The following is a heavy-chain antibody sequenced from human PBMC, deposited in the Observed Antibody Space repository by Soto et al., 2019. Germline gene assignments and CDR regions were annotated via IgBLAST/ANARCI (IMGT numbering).Heavy chain of an antibody. D-gene: IGHD3-22*01. V-gene: IGHV4-59*01. J-gene: IGHJ4*02. CDR1: GGSISSYY. Sequence: SETLSLTCTVSGGSISSYYWSWIRQPPGKGLEWIGYIYYSGSTNYNPSLKSRVTISVDTSKNQFSLKLSSVTAADTAVYYCAREAQYYYDSSGADYWGQGTLVTVSS. CDR2: IYYSGST. CDR3: AREAQYYYDSSGADY.